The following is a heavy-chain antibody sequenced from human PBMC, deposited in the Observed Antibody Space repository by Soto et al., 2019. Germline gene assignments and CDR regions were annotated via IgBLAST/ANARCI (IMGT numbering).Heavy chain of an antibody. V-gene: IGHV3-64*01. CDR3: ARRAGGERNYYHYYRDV. CDR2: ISYDAINT. CDR1: RFSLSNTA. J-gene: IGHJ6*03. Sequence: EVQLVESGGGLVQPGGSLRLSCAASRFSLSNTAMHWVRQAPGKGLEHVSAISYDAINTYYAKSVRGRFTISRDDSKNTLFLQMGGLRPEDMAVYYCARRAGGERNYYHYYRDVWGKGTKVTVSS. D-gene: IGHD3-10*01.